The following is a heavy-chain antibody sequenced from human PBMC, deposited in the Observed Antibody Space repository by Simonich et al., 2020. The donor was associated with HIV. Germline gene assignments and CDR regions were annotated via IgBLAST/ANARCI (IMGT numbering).Heavy chain of an antibody. CDR2: IIPILGIP. D-gene: IGHD1-26*01. V-gene: IGHV1-69*09. Sequence: QVQLVQSGAEVKKPGSSVKVSCKASGGTFSTYTISWVRQAPGQGLEWMGGIIPILGIPNYAQKFQGRVTITADKATSTDYMELSSLRSEDTAVYYCARPIDDSGSRVDGDYWGQGTLVTVSS. CDR1: GGTFSTYT. CDR3: ARPIDDSGSRVDGDY. J-gene: IGHJ4*02.